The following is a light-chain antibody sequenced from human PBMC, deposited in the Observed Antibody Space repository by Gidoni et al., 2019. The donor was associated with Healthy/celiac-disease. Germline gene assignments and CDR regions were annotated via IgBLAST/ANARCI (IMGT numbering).Light chain of an antibody. J-gene: IGKJ1*01. Sequence: DIVMTQSPFSLPVTPGEPASISCRSSQSLLHSNGYNYLDWYLQKPGQSPQLLIYLGSNRASGVPDRFSGSGSGTDFTLKISRVEAEDVGVFYCMQALQTPWTFGQXTKVEIK. CDR3: MQALQTPWT. CDR1: QSLLHSNGYNY. CDR2: LGS. V-gene: IGKV2-28*01.